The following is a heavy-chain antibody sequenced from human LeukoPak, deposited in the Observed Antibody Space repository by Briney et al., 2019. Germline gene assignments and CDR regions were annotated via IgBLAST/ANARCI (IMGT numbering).Heavy chain of an antibody. J-gene: IGHJ4*02. D-gene: IGHD3-22*01. CDR1: GFTFSDYT. V-gene: IGHV3-48*01. CDR2: ISSSSTII. Sequence: GGSLRLSCAASGFTFSDYTMNWVRQAPGKGLEWVSYISSSSTIINYADSVKGRFTISRDNAKNSLYLQMSSLRAEDTAVYYCARGDYYDSSGYYYTYWGQGTLVTVSS. CDR3: ARGDYYDSSGYYYTY.